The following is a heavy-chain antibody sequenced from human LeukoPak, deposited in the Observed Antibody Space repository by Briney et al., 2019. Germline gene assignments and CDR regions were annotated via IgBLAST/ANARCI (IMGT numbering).Heavy chain of an antibody. J-gene: IGHJ1*01. CDR1: GGSISSSSYY. CDR3: ARQTIAVAGSAEYFQH. D-gene: IGHD6-19*01. CDR2: IYYSGST. V-gene: IGHV4-39*01. Sequence: SETLSLTCTVSGGSISSSSYYWGWIRQPPGKGLEWIGSIYYSGSTYYNPSLKSRVTISVDTSKNQFSLKLSSVTAADTAVYYCARQTIAVAGSAEYFQHWGQGTLVTVSS.